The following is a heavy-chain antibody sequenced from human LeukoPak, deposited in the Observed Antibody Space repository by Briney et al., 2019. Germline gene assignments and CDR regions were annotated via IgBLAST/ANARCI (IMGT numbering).Heavy chain of an antibody. V-gene: IGHV1-2*02. J-gene: IGHJ4*02. CDR1: GYTSTGYY. CDR3: ARPEAFYSSGWYAFDY. D-gene: IGHD6-19*01. Sequence: ASVKVSCKASGYTSTGYYMHWVRQAPGQGLEWMGWINPNSGGTNYAQKFQGRVTMTRDTSISTAYMELSRLRSDDTAVYYCARPEAFYSSGWYAFDYWGQGTLVTVSS. CDR2: INPNSGGT.